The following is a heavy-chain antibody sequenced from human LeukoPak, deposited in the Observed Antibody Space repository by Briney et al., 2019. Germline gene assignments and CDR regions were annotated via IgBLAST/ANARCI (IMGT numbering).Heavy chain of an antibody. J-gene: IGHJ4*02. CDR1: GGSISSYY. Sequence: SETLSLTCTVSGGSISSYYWRWLRQPPGKGLEGIGYIYYSGSTNYNPSLKSRVTISVDPSKNQFSLNLTSVTAADTAVYYCARSIQWLGYYFDYWGQGTLVTVSS. CDR3: ARSIQWLGYYFDY. D-gene: IGHD5-12*01. CDR2: IYYSGST. V-gene: IGHV4-59*01.